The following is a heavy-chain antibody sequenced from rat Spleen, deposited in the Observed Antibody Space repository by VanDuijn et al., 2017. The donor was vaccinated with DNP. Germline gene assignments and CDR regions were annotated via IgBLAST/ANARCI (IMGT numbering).Heavy chain of an antibody. CDR1: GFIFSDYY. CDR3: VRWYNSGYYFDY. J-gene: IGHJ2*01. V-gene: IGHV5-22*01. Sequence: EVQLVESGGGLVQPGRSLKLSCAASGFIFSDYYMAWVRQAPTKGLEWVAYIRYDGGSTYYGDSVKGRFTISRANVKSTLYLQMNSLRSEDMATYYCVRWYNSGYYFDYWGQGVVVTVSS. CDR2: IRYDGGST. D-gene: IGHD4-3*01.